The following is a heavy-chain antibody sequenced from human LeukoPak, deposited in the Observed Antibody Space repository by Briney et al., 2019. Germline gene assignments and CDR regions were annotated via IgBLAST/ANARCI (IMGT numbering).Heavy chain of an antibody. CDR1: GGTFSSYA. V-gene: IGHV1-69*13. CDR3: ARDQSPTQLRFFYGMDV. D-gene: IGHD3-3*01. J-gene: IGHJ6*02. Sequence: ASVKVSCKASGGTFSSYAITWVRQAPGRGLEWMGGIIPIFGTANYAQKFQGRVTITADESTSTAYMELSSLRSEDTAVYYCARDQSPTQLRFFYGMDVWGQGTTVTVSS. CDR2: IIPIFGTA.